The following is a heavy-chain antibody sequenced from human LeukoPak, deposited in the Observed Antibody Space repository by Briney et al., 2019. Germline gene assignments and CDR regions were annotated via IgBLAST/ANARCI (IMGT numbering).Heavy chain of an antibody. V-gene: IGHV3-30*18. CDR2: ISYDGSNK. Sequence: TGGSLRLSCAASGFTFSSYGMHWVRQAPGKGLEWVAVISYDGSNKYYADSVKGRFTISRDNSKNTLYLQMNSLRAEDTAVYYCAKDGFRVSTFFDYWGQGTLVTVSS. D-gene: IGHD2/OR15-2a*01. J-gene: IGHJ4*02. CDR3: AKDGFRVSTFFDY. CDR1: GFTFSSYG.